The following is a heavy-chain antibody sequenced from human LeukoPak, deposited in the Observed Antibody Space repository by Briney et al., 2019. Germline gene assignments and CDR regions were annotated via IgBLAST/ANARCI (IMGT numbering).Heavy chain of an antibody. Sequence: GGSLRLSCAASGFTFSSYEMNWVRQAPGKGLEWVSYTSSSGSTIYYADSVKGRFTISRDNAKNSLYLQMNSLRAEDTAVYYCARDWGSGSLNRPDAFDIWGQGTMVTVSS. V-gene: IGHV3-48*03. J-gene: IGHJ3*02. CDR2: TSSSGSTI. CDR1: GFTFSSYE. CDR3: ARDWGSGSLNRPDAFDI. D-gene: IGHD3-10*01.